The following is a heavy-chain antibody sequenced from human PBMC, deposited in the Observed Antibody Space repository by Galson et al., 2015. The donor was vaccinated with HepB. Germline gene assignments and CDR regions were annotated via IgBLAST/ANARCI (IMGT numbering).Heavy chain of an antibody. CDR1: GFTFSSYW. V-gene: IGHV3-7*03. J-gene: IGHJ6*02. CDR2: MKQDGSEK. CDR3: ARFSRGGWSNYYYYGMDV. D-gene: IGHD6-19*01. Sequence: SLRLSCAASGFTFSSYWMRWVRQAPGKGLEWVANMKQDGSEKYYVDSVKGRFTISRDNAKNSLYLQMNSLGAEDTAVYYCARFSRGGWSNYYYYGMDVWGQGTTVTVSS.